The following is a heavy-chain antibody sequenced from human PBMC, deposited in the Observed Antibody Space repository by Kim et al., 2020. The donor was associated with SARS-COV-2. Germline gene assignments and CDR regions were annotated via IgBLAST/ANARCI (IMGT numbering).Heavy chain of an antibody. CDR1: GFTFSGSA. J-gene: IGHJ4*02. CDR2: IRSKANSYAT. Sequence: GSLKISCAASGFTFSGSAMHWVRQASGKGLEWVGRIRSKANSYATAYAASVKGRFTISRDDSKNTAYLQMNSLKTEDTAVYYCTSPVLRYFDGRDYWGQGTLVTVSS. V-gene: IGHV3-73*01. CDR3: TSPVLRYFDGRDY. D-gene: IGHD3-9*01.